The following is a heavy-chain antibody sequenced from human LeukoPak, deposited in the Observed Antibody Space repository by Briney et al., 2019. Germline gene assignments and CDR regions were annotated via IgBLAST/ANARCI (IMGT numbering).Heavy chain of an antibody. CDR3: LRSSYSSGWFGDY. Sequence: PGGSLRLPCEASGFSFSDHYVDWVRQAPGKGLEWVGRIRNKANSYTTEYAASVTGRFTISRDESKNSVYLQMNSLKTEDTAVYYCLRSSYSSGWFGDYWGQGILVTVSS. J-gene: IGHJ4*02. D-gene: IGHD6-19*01. CDR1: GFSFSDHY. CDR2: IRNKANSYTT. V-gene: IGHV3-72*01.